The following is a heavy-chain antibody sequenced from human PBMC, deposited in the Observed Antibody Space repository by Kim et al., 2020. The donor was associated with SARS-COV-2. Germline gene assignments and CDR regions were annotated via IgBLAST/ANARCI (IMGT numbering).Heavy chain of an antibody. Sequence: GGSLRLSCAASGFISSAMSWVRQAPGKGLEWVSTIRGSGGSTYYAESVKGRFTISRDNSKNTLYLQMNGLRAEDTAMYYCAKIKDWGSRYFEYWGQGAL. CDR3: AKIKDWGSRYFEY. D-gene: IGHD7-27*01. CDR2: IRGSGGST. CDR1: GFISSA. J-gene: IGHJ4*02. V-gene: IGHV3-23*01.